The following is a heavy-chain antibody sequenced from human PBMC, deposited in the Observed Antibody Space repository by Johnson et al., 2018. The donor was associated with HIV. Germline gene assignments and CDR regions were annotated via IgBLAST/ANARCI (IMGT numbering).Heavy chain of an antibody. J-gene: IGHJ3*02. Sequence: VQLVESGGGLVQPGGSLRLSCAVSGFTFSNFAMHWVRQAPGKGLESVSAISSNGIGTYYATSVKGRFTISRDNANNSLYLQMNSLRAEDTAVYYCARGYNFWSGYHDAFDIWGQGTMVTVSS. CDR2: ISSNGIGT. D-gene: IGHD3-3*01. V-gene: IGHV3-64*01. CDR3: ARGYNFWSGYHDAFDI. CDR1: GFTFSNFA.